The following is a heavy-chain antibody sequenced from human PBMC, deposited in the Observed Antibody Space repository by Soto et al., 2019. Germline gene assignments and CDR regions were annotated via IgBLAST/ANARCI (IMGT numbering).Heavy chain of an antibody. V-gene: IGHV3-30-3*01. CDR1: GFTFSSYA. Sequence: VQLVESGGGVVQPGTSLRLSCAASGFTFSSYAMHWVRQAPGKGLEWVAVISYDGSNKYYADSVKGRFTISRDNSKNTLYLQMNSLRAEDTAVYYCARDHRRSAAGTWGQGTLLTVSS. CDR3: ARDHRRSAAGT. J-gene: IGHJ1*01. D-gene: IGHD6-13*01. CDR2: ISYDGSNK.